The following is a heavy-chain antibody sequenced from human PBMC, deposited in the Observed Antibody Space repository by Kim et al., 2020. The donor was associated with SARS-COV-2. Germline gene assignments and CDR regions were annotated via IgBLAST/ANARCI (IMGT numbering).Heavy chain of an antibody. J-gene: IGHJ4*02. CDR3: ARDSDPNYYGSGSSN. D-gene: IGHD3-10*01. V-gene: IGHV1-18*04. Sequence: ASVKVSCKASGYTFTSYGISWVRQAPGQGLEWMGWISAYNGNTNYAQKLQGRVTMTTDTSTSTAYMELRSLRSDDTAVYYCARDSDPNYYGSGSSNWGQGTLVTVSS. CDR2: ISAYNGNT. CDR1: GYTFTSYG.